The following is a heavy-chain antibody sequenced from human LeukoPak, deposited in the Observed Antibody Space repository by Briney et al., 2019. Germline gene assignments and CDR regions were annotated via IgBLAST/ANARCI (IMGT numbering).Heavy chain of an antibody. V-gene: IGHV4-59*11. J-gene: IGHJ4*02. CDR2: IYYSGST. Sequence: PSETLSLTCTVSGGSISSHYWSWIRQPPGKGLEWIGYIYYSGSTNYNPSLKSRVTISVDTSKNQFSLKLSSVTAADTAVYYCARGLTGWAFDYWGQGTLVTVSS. CDR1: GGSISSHY. D-gene: IGHD3-9*01. CDR3: ARGLTGWAFDY.